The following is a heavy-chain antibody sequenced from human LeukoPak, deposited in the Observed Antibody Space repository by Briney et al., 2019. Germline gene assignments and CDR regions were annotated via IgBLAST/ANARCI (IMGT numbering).Heavy chain of an antibody. J-gene: IGHJ4*02. CDR1: GFTLNTYT. Sequence: QTGGSLRLSCAASGFTLNTYTMYWVRQAPGKGLEWVTLISYDGTDKYYANSVKGRFTISRDSSKNTLDLQMNSLRPEDTAVYYCARPRRLNTALDHNLDYWGQGAQVTVSS. V-gene: IGHV3-30*04. D-gene: IGHD5-18*01. CDR3: ARPRRLNTALDHNLDY. CDR2: ISYDGTDK.